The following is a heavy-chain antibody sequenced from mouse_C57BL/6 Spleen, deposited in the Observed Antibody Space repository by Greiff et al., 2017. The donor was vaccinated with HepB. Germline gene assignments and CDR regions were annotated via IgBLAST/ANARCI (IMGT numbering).Heavy chain of an antibody. J-gene: IGHJ2*01. Sequence: EVQVVESGGGLVKPGGSLKLSCAASGFTFSSYTMSWVRQTPEKRLEWVATISGGGGNTYYTDSVKGRVTISRDNATNTLYLKMSSLRSEDTAVYYCARRGDPYYFDYWGQGTTLTVSS. CDR1: GFTFSSYT. CDR3: ARRGDPYYFDY. V-gene: IGHV5-9*04. CDR2: ISGGGGNT. D-gene: IGHD2-13*01.